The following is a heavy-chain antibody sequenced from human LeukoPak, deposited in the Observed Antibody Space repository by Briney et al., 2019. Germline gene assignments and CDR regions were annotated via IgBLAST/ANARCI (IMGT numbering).Heavy chain of an antibody. Sequence: GRSLRLSCAASGFTFSGCGMHWVRQAPGKGLEWVAVISYDGSNKYYADSVKGRFTISRDNSKNTLYLQMNSLRAEDTAVYYCAKTFYSSSWYRIDYWGQGTLVTVSS. CDR3: AKTFYSSSWYRIDY. CDR2: ISYDGSNK. D-gene: IGHD6-13*01. V-gene: IGHV3-30*18. J-gene: IGHJ4*02. CDR1: GFTFSGCG.